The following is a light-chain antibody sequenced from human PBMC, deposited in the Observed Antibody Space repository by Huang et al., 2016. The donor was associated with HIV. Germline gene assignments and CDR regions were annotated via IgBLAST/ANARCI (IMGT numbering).Light chain of an antibody. V-gene: IGKV3-11*01. Sequence: EIVLTQSPATLSLSPGERVTLSCRARQSISTYLARYQHRPGQSPRLLIYDAFKRAVGVPPRFSGRGSGTDFTLTISSLEPEDFAVYFCQQRSEWLTFGGGTRVDI. CDR2: DAF. CDR1: QSISTY. CDR3: QQRSEWLT. J-gene: IGKJ4*01.